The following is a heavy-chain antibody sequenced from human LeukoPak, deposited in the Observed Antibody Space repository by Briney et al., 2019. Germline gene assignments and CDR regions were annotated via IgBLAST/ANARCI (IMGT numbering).Heavy chain of an antibody. Sequence: PSETLSLTCTVSDDSISNYYWSWIRQPPGKGLEWIGYKFYSGRTSYNPSLKSRVTISVDTSKNRVSLRLSSMTAADTAVYYCARVSLAAANDAFDIWGQGTMVTVSS. J-gene: IGHJ3*02. V-gene: IGHV4-59*01. CDR1: DDSISNYY. D-gene: IGHD6-19*01. CDR3: ARVSLAAANDAFDI. CDR2: KFYSGRT.